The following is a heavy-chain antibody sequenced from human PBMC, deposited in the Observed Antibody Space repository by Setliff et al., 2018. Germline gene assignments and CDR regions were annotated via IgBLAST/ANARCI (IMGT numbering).Heavy chain of an antibody. J-gene: IGHJ4*02. CDR2: ISASNGDT. CDR3: ARDEDRNEMEIQGY. V-gene: IGHV1-18*01. CDR1: GYTFTTNA. Sequence: PSVKVSCKASGYTFTTNAISWVRQAPGQGLEWMGWISASNGDTNYAENLQGRVTMTTDISTSTAYMELRSLRSDDTAVYYCARDEDRNEMEIQGYWGQGTQVTVSS. D-gene: IGHD1-7*01.